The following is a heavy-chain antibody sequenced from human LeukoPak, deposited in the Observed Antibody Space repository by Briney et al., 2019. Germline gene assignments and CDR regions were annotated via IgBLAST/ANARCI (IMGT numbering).Heavy chain of an antibody. D-gene: IGHD6-19*01. CDR3: AKELTAVAGTGNWFDP. Sequence: GASLRLSCAASGFTFSNYAMSWVRQAPGKGLEWVSAILGSGGSTYYADSVKGRFTISRDNSKNTLYLQMNSLRAEDTAVYYCAKELTAVAGTGNWFDPWGQGTLVTVSS. J-gene: IGHJ5*02. CDR1: GFTFSNYA. CDR2: ILGSGGST. V-gene: IGHV3-23*01.